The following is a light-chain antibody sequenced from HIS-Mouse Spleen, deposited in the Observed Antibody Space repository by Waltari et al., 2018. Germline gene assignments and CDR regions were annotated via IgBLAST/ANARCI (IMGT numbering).Light chain of an antibody. CDR3: YSTDSSGNHRV. J-gene: IGLJ2*01. V-gene: IGLV3-10*01. CDR1: ALPKKY. Sequence: SYELTQPPSVSVSPGQTARITCSGDALPKKYAYWYQQNAGSAPVLVIYEDSKRPSGIPERFSGSSSGTMATLTISGAQVEDEADYYCYSTDSSGNHRVFGGGTKLTVL. CDR2: EDS.